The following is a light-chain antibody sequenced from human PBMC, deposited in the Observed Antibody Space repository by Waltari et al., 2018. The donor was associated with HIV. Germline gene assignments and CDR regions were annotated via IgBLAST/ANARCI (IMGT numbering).Light chain of an antibody. V-gene: IGLV1-44*01. J-gene: IGLJ1*01. Sequence: QSVLTQPPSASETPGQRVTISCSGSSSNIGRNTVNWYHQFPGTTPKVVIYSSNQRPSGVPDRFSGARSGTSASLAISGLQSEDEAHYYCAAWDDSLDGYVFGPGTEVTVL. CDR3: AAWDDSLDGYV. CDR1: SSNIGRNT. CDR2: SSN.